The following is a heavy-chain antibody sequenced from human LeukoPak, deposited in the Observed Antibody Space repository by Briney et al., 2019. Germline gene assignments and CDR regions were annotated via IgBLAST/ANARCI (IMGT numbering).Heavy chain of an antibody. J-gene: IGHJ4*02. V-gene: IGHV3-30*04. Sequence: GGSLRLSCAASGFTFSSYAMSWVRQAPGKGLEWVSVVSFDGSDKYYADSVKGRLTISRDNSKNTLYLQMSSLRPEDTAVYYCARVSRWIELGVDYWGQGTQVTVSS. CDR3: ARVSRWIELGVDY. D-gene: IGHD5-24*01. CDR2: VSFDGSDK. CDR1: GFTFSSYA.